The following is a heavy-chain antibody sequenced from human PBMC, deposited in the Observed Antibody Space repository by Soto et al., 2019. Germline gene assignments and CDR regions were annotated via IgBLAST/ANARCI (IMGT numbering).Heavy chain of an antibody. CDR2: INHSGST. Sequence: ETLSLTCAVYGGSFSGYYWSWIRQPPGKGLEWIGEINHSGSTNYNQSLKSRVTISVDTSKNQFSLKLSSVTAADTAVYYCARGYKRYGDYYWFDPWGQGTLVTVSS. J-gene: IGHJ5*02. CDR3: ARGYKRYGDYYWFDP. D-gene: IGHD4-17*01. V-gene: IGHV4-34*01. CDR1: GGSFSGYY.